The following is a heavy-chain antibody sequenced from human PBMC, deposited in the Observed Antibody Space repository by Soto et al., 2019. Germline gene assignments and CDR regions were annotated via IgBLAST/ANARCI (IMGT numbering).Heavy chain of an antibody. V-gene: IGHV1-69*13. D-gene: IGHD6-13*01. Sequence: GASVKVSCKASGGTFSSYAISWVRQAPGQGLEWMGGIIPIFGTANYAQKFQGRVTITADESTSTAYMELSSLRSEDTAVYYCARDLYSSSWPYRGWFDPWGQGTLVTAPQ. J-gene: IGHJ5*02. CDR3: ARDLYSSSWPYRGWFDP. CDR2: IIPIFGTA. CDR1: GGTFSSYA.